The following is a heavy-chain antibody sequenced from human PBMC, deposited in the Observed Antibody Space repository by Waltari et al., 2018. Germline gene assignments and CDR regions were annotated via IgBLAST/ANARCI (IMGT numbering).Heavy chain of an antibody. CDR2: IYHSGST. D-gene: IGHD1-20*01. V-gene: IGHV4-38-2*01. Sequence: QVQLQESGPGLVKPSETLSLTCAVSGYSISSGYYWGWLRQPPGKGLEWIGSIYHSGSTYYNPSLKSRVTISVDTSKNQFSLKLSSVTAADTAVYYCARSGSNNWNYDYWGQGTLVTVSS. J-gene: IGHJ4*02. CDR1: GYSISSGYY. CDR3: ARSGSNNWNYDY.